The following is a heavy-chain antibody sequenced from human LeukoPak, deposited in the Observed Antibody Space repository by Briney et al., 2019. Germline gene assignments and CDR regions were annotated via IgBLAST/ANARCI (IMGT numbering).Heavy chain of an antibody. CDR2: IYYSGST. CDR1: GGSISSYY. CDR3: ARGRGRQQLVLFDY. V-gene: IGHV4-59*01. Sequence: SETLSLTCTVSGGSISSYYWSWIRQPPGKGLEWIGYIYYSGSTNYNPSLESRVTISIDTSKNQFSLKLSSVTAADTAVYYCARGRGRQQLVLFDYWGQGTLVTVSS. D-gene: IGHD6-13*01. J-gene: IGHJ4*02.